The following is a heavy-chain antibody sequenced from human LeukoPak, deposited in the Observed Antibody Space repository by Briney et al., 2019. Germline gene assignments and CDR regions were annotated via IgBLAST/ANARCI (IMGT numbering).Heavy chain of an antibody. D-gene: IGHD4-11*01. J-gene: IGHJ6*03. CDR1: YDSITIYY. Sequence: SETLSLTCSVSYDSITIYYWTWIRQPPGKGLEWIGYIDHTGTTNYNPSLNSRVTISRDTSKNHFSLQLSSVTAADTAVYFCARGRVSSSTWHSTYYYYFYMDVWGKGTTVTVSS. CDR3: ARGRVSSSTWHSTYYYYFYMDV. V-gene: IGHV4-59*01. CDR2: IDHTGTT.